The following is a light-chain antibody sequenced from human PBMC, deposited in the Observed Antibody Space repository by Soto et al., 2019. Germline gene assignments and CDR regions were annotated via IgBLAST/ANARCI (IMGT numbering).Light chain of an antibody. CDR1: ISDVGGYNF. CDR2: DVS. CDR3: SSFTGSNYV. V-gene: IGLV2-14*03. J-gene: IGLJ1*01. Sequence: QSALTQPASVSGSPGQSITISFTGTISDVGGYNFVSWYQQYPGKAPKLMICDVSNRPSGVSNRFSGSKSGNTASLTISGVQAEDEADYYCSSFTGSNYVFGTGTKLTVL.